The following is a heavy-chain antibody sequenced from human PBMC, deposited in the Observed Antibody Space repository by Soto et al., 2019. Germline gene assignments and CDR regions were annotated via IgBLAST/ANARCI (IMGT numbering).Heavy chain of an antibody. Sequence: PGGSLRLSCATSGFTFSNYAMSWVRQAPGKGLEWVSGISTRGANTYYADSVRGRFTISRDNSKNTVDLQMNNLTAEDTALYYYTRETLRGGHSDNWGQGTRVTVSS. D-gene: IGHD2-15*01. J-gene: IGHJ4*02. V-gene: IGHV3-23*01. CDR3: TRETLRGGHSDN. CDR2: ISTRGANT. CDR1: GFTFSNYA.